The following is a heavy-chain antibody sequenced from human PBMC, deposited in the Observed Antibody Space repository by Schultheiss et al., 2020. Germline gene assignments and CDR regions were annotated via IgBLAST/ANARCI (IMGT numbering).Heavy chain of an antibody. V-gene: IGHV4-34*01. J-gene: IGHJ4*02. D-gene: IGHD3-10*01. Sequence: SETLSLTCAVYGGSFSGYYWSWIRQPPGKGLEWIGEIYHSGSTNYNPSLKSRVTISVDTSKNQFSLKLSSVTAADTAVYYCARHAPYYYGSGSYYIDYWGQGTLVTVSS. CDR1: GGSFSGYY. CDR3: ARHAPYYYGSGSYYIDY. CDR2: IYHSGST.